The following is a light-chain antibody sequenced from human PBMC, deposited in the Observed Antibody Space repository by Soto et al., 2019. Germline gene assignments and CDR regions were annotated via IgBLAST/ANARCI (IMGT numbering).Light chain of an antibody. V-gene: IGLV1-47*01. CDR1: SSSIGSNY. CDR3: AAWDDRLRGWV. J-gene: IGLJ3*02. CDR2: RDS. Sequence: QSALTQPPSASGTPGQRVTISCSESSSSIGSNYIYWYQQLPGTAPKLLIYRDSQRPSGVPDRFSGSKSGTSASLAISGLRSEDEADYYWAAWDDRLRGWVFGGGTQLTVL.